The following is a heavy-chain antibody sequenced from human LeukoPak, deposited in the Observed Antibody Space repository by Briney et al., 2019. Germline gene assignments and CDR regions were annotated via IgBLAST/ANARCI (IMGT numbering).Heavy chain of an antibody. V-gene: IGHV4-59*01. Sequence: SETLSLTSTVSGGSISSYHWSWIRQPPGKGLEWIGYIYYSGSTNYNPSLKSRVTISVDTSKNQFSLKLSSVTAADTAVYYCARDSLVLAPWGQGTLVTVSS. CDR1: GGSISSYH. CDR3: ARDSLVLAP. D-gene: IGHD1-14*01. CDR2: IYYSGST. J-gene: IGHJ5*02.